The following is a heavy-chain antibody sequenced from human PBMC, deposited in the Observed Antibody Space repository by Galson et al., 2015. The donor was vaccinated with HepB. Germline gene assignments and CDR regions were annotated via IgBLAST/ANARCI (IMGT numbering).Heavy chain of an antibody. D-gene: IGHD1-26*01. CDR1: GFTVSSNY. V-gene: IGHV3-66*02. CDR3: ASERAQHYVAY. CDR2: IYSGGST. Sequence: SLRLSCAASGFTVSSNYMPWVRQAPGKGLEWVSVIYSGGSTYYADSVKGRLTISRDNSKNTLYLQMNSRRAEDVAVYYCASERAQHYVAYWGQGTLVTVS. J-gene: IGHJ4*02.